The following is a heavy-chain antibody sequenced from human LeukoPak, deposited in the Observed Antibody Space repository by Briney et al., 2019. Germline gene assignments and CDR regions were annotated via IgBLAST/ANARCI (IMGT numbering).Heavy chain of an antibody. D-gene: IGHD3-10*01. Sequence: KPSETLSLTCTVSGRSISSSTYYWGWIRQPPGKGLEWIATIYYTGSTDYNPSLKSRVSISVDTSTIQFSLNLRSVTAADTSVYYCAPGHYSGFYFDPWGEGTLVTVSS. CDR3: APGHYSGFYFDP. CDR2: IYYTGST. J-gene: IGHJ5*02. CDR1: GRSISSSTYY. V-gene: IGHV4-39*01.